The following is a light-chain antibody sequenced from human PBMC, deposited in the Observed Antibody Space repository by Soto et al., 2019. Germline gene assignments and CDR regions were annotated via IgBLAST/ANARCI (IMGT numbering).Light chain of an antibody. CDR1: SSDVGGYNY. J-gene: IGLJ3*02. Sequence: QSALTQPASVSGSPGQSITISCTGTSSDVGGYNYVSWYQQHPGKAPKLMIYEVSKRPSGVPDRFSGSKSGNTASLTVSGLQAEDAAYYYCNSDAGSNNWVFGGGTKLTVL. V-gene: IGLV2-8*01. CDR2: EVS. CDR3: NSDAGSNNWV.